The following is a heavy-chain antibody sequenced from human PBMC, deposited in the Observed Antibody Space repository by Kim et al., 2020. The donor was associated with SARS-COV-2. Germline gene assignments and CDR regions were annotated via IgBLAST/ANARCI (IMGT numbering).Heavy chain of an antibody. V-gene: IGHV3-43*01. D-gene: IGHD4-17*01. CDR2: ISWDGGST. CDR3: AKAPALYDYGDYYFDY. Sequence: GGSLRLSCAASGFTFDDYTMHWVRQAPGKGLEWVSLISWDGGSTYYADSVKGRFTISRDNSKNSLYLQMNSLRTEDTALYYCAKAPALYDYGDYYFDYWGQGTLVTVSS. CDR1: GFTFDDYT. J-gene: IGHJ4*02.